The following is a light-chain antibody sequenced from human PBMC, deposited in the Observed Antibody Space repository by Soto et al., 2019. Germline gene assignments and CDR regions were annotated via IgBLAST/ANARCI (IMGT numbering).Light chain of an antibody. Sequence: QSVLTQPRSVSGSPGQSVTISCTGTSSDVGGYNYVSWYQQHPGKAPKLMIYDVSKRPSGVPDRFSGSKSGNTASLTISGLQAEDDADYYCCSYAGSYTFEFGGGTKLTVL. CDR1: SSDVGGYNY. V-gene: IGLV2-11*01. CDR2: DVS. J-gene: IGLJ2*01. CDR3: CSYAGSYTFE.